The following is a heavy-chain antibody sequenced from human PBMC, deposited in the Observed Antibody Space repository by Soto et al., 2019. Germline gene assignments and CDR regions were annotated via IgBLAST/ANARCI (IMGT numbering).Heavy chain of an antibody. CDR2: IYHSGST. V-gene: IGHV4-4*02. Sequence: PSETLSLTCAVSGGSISSSNWWSWVRQPPGKGLEWIGEIYHSGSTNYNPSLKSRVTISVDKSKNQFSLKLSSVTAADTAVYYCARDLSYCISPSCYGNNRFAPWAQGTLVTVS. CDR3: ARDLSYCISPSCYGNNRFAP. J-gene: IGHJ5*02. CDR1: GGSISSSNW. D-gene: IGHD2-2*01.